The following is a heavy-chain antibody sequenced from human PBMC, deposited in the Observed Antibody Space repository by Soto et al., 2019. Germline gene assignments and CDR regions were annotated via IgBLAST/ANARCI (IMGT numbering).Heavy chain of an antibody. CDR1: GGSISPYY. D-gene: IGHD3-10*01. Sequence: PSETLSLTCTVSGGSISPYYWSWIRQPPGKGLEWIGYIYYSGSTYYNPSLKSRVTISLGTSKNQFSLKLSSVTAADTAVYYCAREITLVRGIIFDYWGQGTLVTVSS. V-gene: IGHV4-59*01. CDR2: IYYSGST. CDR3: AREITLVRGIIFDY. J-gene: IGHJ4*02.